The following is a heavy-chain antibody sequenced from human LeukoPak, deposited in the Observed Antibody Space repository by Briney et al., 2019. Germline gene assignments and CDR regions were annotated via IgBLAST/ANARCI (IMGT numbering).Heavy chain of an antibody. Sequence: GGSLRLSCAASGFTFSSYSMNWVRQAPGKGLEWVSSISSSSSYIYYADSVKGRFTISRDNAKNSLYLQMNSLRAEDTAVYYCARDCRDGYNNFDYWGQGTLVTVSS. CDR1: GFTFSSYS. CDR3: ARDCRDGYNNFDY. V-gene: IGHV3-21*01. D-gene: IGHD5-24*01. CDR2: ISSSSSYI. J-gene: IGHJ4*02.